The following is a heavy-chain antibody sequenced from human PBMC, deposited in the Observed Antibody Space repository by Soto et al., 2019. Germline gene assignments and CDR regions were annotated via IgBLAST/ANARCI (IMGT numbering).Heavy chain of an antibody. V-gene: IGHV5-51*01. D-gene: IGHD4-4*01. J-gene: IGHJ6*02. Sequence: GESLKISCKASGYSFTTYWIAWVRQMPGKGLEWMGIINPDDSDIRYSPSFQGQVTISADNSISTAYLQWSSLKASDTAMYYCARHEQFYYYYNGMDVWGQGTAVTVSS. CDR3: ARHEQFYYYYNGMDV. CDR2: INPDDSDI. CDR1: GYSFTTYW.